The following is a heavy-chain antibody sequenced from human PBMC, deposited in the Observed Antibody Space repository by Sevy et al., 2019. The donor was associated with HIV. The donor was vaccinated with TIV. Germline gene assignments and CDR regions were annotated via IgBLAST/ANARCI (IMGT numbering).Heavy chain of an antibody. CDR1: GFTFSAYA. CDR3: ATLRGGLYGSGYFQN. V-gene: IGHV3-23*01. D-gene: IGHD3-10*01. J-gene: IGHJ1*01. Sequence: GGSLRLSCAASGFTFSAYAMSWVRQAPGKGLEWVSCISSSGGRTYYADSVKGRFGISSDTSKNTLYLQMNSLRAEDTAVYYCATLRGGLYGSGYFQNWGQGTQVTVSS. CDR2: ISSSGGRT.